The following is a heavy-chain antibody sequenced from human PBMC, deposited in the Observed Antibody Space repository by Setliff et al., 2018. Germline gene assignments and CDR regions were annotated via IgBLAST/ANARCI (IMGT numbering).Heavy chain of an antibody. CDR3: AREGVDTRSSTDYRYYMDV. CDR2: LIPMFGTP. Sequence: SVKVSCKASGYTFANYAMHWVRQAPGQGLEWMGGLIPMFGTPGYAQKFQGRVTITTDESTSTAYMELSSLRSEDTAVYFCAREGVDTRSSTDYRYYMDVWGKGTTVTVSS. CDR1: GYTFANYA. J-gene: IGHJ6*03. V-gene: IGHV1-69*05. D-gene: IGHD5-18*01.